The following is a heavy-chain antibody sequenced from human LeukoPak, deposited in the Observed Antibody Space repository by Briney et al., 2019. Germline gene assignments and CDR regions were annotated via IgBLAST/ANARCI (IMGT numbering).Heavy chain of an antibody. D-gene: IGHD2-2*01. CDR3: ARGPWIVVVPAAPFDY. CDR2: IYPGDPDT. Sequence: GESLKISCKGSGYSFTSYWIGWVRQMPGKGLEWMGIIYPGDPDTRYSPSFQGQVTISADKSISTAYLQWSSLKASDTAMYYCARGPWIVVVPAAPFDYWGQGTLVTVSS. V-gene: IGHV5-51*01. J-gene: IGHJ4*02. CDR1: GYSFTSYW.